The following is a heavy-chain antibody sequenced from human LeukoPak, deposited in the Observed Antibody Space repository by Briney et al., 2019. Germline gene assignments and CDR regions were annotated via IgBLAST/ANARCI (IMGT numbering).Heavy chain of an antibody. CDR1: ELSFSAYY. V-gene: IGHV4-34*01. CDR2: INYGGST. J-gene: IGHJ3*01. CDR3: ARGFPPGSGSRGSHAFDV. Sequence: PSETLSLTCAVSELSFSAYYWNWIRQSPGKGLEWIGEINYGGSTKYTPSLEGRGTILIDTSKNQFSLKLTSVTAADTAVYYCARGFPPGSGSRGSHAFDVWGQGTMVTVSS. D-gene: IGHD6-19*01.